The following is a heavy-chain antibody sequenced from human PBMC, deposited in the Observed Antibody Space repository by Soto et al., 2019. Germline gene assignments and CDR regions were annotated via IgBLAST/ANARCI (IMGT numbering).Heavy chain of an antibody. V-gene: IGHV3-30*18. CDR1: GFTFSTYG. CDR3: AKDFKVSGSHYGTLNYYYGMDV. CDR2: ISYDGYLK. D-gene: IGHD3-10*01. J-gene: IGHJ6*02. Sequence: GGSLRLSCAASGFTFSTYGMQWARQAPGKGLEWVAVISYDGYLKYYVDAVKGRFTVARDNSKNTLFLEMNSLRVEDTAVYFCAKDFKVSGSHYGTLNYYYGMDVWGQGTTVTVSS.